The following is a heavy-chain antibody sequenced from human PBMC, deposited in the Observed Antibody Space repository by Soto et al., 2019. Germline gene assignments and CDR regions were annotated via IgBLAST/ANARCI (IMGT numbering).Heavy chain of an antibody. J-gene: IGHJ4*02. Sequence: ASVKVSCKASGYTFTAYPMHWVRQAPGQRLEWMGWINAANGDTGYSQKFHDRVTFTRDTSATTVYMELSSLTSEDKAENYCARKDYYGAGVYYFDHWGQGTLVTVSS. D-gene: IGHD3-10*01. CDR2: INAANGDT. CDR1: GYTFTAYP. V-gene: IGHV1-3*01. CDR3: ARKDYYGAGVYYFDH.